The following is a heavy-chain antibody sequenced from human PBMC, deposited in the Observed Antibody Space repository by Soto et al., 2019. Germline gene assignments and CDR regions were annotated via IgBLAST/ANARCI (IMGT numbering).Heavy chain of an antibody. CDR1: GFTFSSYA. CDR2: ISGSGGST. D-gene: IGHD4-17*01. Sequence: GGSLRLSCAASGFTFSSYAMSWVRQAPGKGLEWVSAISGSGGSTYYADSVKGRFTISRDNSKNTLYLQMNSLRAEDTAVYYCAKDMNDYGDSSRAFDIWGQGTMVTVSS. J-gene: IGHJ3*02. V-gene: IGHV3-23*01. CDR3: AKDMNDYGDSSRAFDI.